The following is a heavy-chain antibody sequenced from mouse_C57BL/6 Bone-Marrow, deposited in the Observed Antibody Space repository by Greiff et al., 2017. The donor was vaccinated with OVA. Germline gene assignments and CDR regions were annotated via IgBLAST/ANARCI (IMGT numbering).Heavy chain of an antibody. CDR1: GFTFSSYG. V-gene: IGHV5-6*01. Sequence: EVQLKESGGDLVKPGGSLKLSCAASGFTFSSYGMSWVRQTPDKRLEWVATISSGGSYTYYPDSVKGRFTISRDNAKNTLYLQMSSLKSEDTAMYYCARPLNWDWFAYWGQGTLVTVSA. CDR3: ARPLNWDWFAY. D-gene: IGHD4-1*01. J-gene: IGHJ3*01. CDR2: ISSGGSYT.